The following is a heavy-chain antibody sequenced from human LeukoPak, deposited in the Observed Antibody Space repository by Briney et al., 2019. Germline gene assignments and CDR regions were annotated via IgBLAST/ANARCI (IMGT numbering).Heavy chain of an antibody. CDR1: GFTFSDYY. CDR2: ISSSGSTI. D-gene: IGHD3-22*01. J-gene: IGHJ4*02. Sequence: GGSLRLSCAASGFTFSDYYMSWIRQAPGKGLEGVSYISSSGSTIYYADSVKGRFTISRDNAKNSLYLQMNSLRAEDTAVYYCARAGSYYYDSSPGYWGQGTLVTVSS. CDR3: ARAGSYYYDSSPGY. V-gene: IGHV3-11*01.